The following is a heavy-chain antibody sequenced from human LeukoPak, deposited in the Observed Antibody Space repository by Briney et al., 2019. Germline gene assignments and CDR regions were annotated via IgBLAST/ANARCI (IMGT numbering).Heavy chain of an antibody. CDR2: IKDDGSGK. CDR3: TNLGYTD. J-gene: IGHJ4*02. Sequence: GGSLRLSCAASGFTFSTSWMTWARQAPGKGLEWVASIKDDGSGKYYVDSVKGRFTISRDNAKNSLYLQMNSLGVEDTAVYYCTNLGYTDWGQGTLVTVSS. CDR1: GFTFSTSW. V-gene: IGHV3-7*01. D-gene: IGHD5-18*01.